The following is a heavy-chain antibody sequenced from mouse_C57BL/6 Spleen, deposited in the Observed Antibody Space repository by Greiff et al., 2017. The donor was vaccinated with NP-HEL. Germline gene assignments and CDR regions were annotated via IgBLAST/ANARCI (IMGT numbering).Heavy chain of an antibody. J-gene: IGHJ3*01. CDR2: IYPGDGDT. Sequence: VQLQQSGPELVKPGASVKISCKASSYAFSSSWMNWVKQRPGKGLEWIGRIYPGDGDTNYNGKFKGKATLTADKSSSTAYMQLSSLTSEDSAVYFCARTGVYDGYYVFAYWGQGTLVTVSA. CDR3: ARTGVYDGYYVFAY. CDR1: SYAFSSSW. D-gene: IGHD2-3*01. V-gene: IGHV1-82*01.